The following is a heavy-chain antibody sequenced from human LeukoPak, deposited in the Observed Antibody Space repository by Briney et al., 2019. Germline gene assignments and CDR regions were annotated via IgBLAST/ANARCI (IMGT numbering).Heavy chain of an antibody. CDR1: GFTITSYA. J-gene: IGHJ4*02. V-gene: IGHV3-23*01. D-gene: IGHD1-1*01. CDR2: ISGTGSST. Sequence: PGGSLRLSCAASGFTITSYAMSWVREAPGRGPEWISVISGTGSSTYYADSVKGRFTISRDISDNTVYLQMNSLRADDTAIYFCVKEAINWAGRPDQWGRGTLVTVST. CDR3: VKEAINWAGRPDQ.